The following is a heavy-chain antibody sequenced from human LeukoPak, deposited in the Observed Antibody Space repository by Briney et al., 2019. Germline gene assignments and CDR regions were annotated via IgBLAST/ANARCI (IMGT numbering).Heavy chain of an antibody. J-gene: IGHJ4*02. CDR1: WFTLSSYA. CDR3: AKAGTVPAALDY. V-gene: IGHV3-23*01. Sequence: GGALRLSFADPWFTLSSYAMSWGRQAPGEGVGWVSAISGSGGSTHYADSVKGRFTISRDNSKNTLYVQMNSLRGEDTAVYYCAKAGTVPAALDYWGQGTLVTVSS. D-gene: IGHD2-2*01. CDR2: ISGSGGST.